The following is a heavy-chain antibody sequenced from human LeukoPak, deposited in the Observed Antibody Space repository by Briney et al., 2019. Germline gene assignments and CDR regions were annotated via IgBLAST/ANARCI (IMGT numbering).Heavy chain of an antibody. CDR2: IYYSGST. J-gene: IGHJ2*01. Sequence: SETLSLTCTVSGGSISSYYWSWIRQPPGKGLEWIGYIYYSGSTNYNPSLKSRVTISVDTSKNQFSLKLSSVTAADTAVYYCAGEGDYGGNWYFDLWGRGTLVTVSS. D-gene: IGHD4-23*01. CDR3: AGEGDYGGNWYFDL. V-gene: IGHV4-59*01. CDR1: GGSISSYY.